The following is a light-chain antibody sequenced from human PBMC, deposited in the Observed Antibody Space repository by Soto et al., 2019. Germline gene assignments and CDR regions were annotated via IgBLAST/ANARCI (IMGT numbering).Light chain of an antibody. CDR3: QQYVSSPSWT. CDR1: QSVSSSY. CDR2: GAS. Sequence: EIVLTQSPGTLSLSPGERATLSCRASQSVSSSYLGWYQQKPGQAPRLLIYGASSRATGIPDRFSGSGSGTDFTLTISRLEPEDFAVYYCQQYVSSPSWTFGLGTKVEIK. V-gene: IGKV3-20*01. J-gene: IGKJ1*01.